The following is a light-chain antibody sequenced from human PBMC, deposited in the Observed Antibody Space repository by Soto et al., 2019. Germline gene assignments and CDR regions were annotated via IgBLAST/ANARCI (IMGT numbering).Light chain of an antibody. CDR2: GAS. J-gene: IGKJ1*01. CDR1: QSVSSSY. CDR3: QQYNYWPPWT. Sequence: EFVLTHSPGTLSLSPGEIATLSCRASQSVSSSYLAWYQQKPVQAPRLLIYGASSRATGIPDRFSGSGSETEFTLTISSLQSEDYAIYYCQQYNYWPPWTFGQGTKVDIK. V-gene: IGKV3D-20*02.